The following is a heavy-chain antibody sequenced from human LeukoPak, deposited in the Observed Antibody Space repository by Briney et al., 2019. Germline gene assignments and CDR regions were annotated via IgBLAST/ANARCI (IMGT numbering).Heavy chain of an antibody. D-gene: IGHD6-13*01. CDR3: ARSPGGRQQFNFDY. Sequence: SVKVSCKASGGTFSSYAISWVRQAPGQGLEWMGGIIPIFGTANYAQKSQGRVTITTDESTSTAYMELSSLRPEDTAVYYCARSPGGRQQFNFDYWGQGTLVTVSS. V-gene: IGHV1-69*05. CDR2: IIPIFGTA. J-gene: IGHJ4*02. CDR1: GGTFSSYA.